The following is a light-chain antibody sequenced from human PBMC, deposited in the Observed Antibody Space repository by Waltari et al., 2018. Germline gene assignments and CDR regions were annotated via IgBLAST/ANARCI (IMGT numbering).Light chain of an antibody. J-gene: IGLJ1*01. CDR3: CSYAGDDNHFV. Sequence: QSALTQPASVSGSLGQSITLSCSGTISDVRIHDLVSWYQEHPGKAPKLIIFEVTKRPSGVSSRFSGSKSGNTASLTISGLQAEDEADYYCCSYAGDDNHFVFGTGTKVTVL. V-gene: IGLV2-23*02. CDR1: ISDVRIHDL. CDR2: EVT.